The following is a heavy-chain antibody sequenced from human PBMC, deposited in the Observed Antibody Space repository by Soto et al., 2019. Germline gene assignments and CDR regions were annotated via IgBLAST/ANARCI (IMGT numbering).Heavy chain of an antibody. Sequence: GGSLRLSCAASGFTFSSYAMSWVRQAPGKGLEWVSAISGSGGSTYYADSVKGRFTISRDNSKNTLYLQMNSLRAEDTAVYYCAKDAMIVVVINYYYGMDVWGQGTTVTVSS. J-gene: IGHJ6*02. D-gene: IGHD3-22*01. V-gene: IGHV3-23*01. CDR2: ISGSGGST. CDR3: AKDAMIVVVINYYYGMDV. CDR1: GFTFSSYA.